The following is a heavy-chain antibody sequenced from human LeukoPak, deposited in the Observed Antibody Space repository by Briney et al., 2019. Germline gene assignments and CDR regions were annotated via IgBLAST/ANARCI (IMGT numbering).Heavy chain of an antibody. D-gene: IGHD5-18*01. CDR3: ARSGYSYGSALAVWYYMDV. V-gene: IGHV4-59*12. Sequence: SETLSLTCTVSGGSISTYYWSWIRQSPGKGLEWIGYIYSSGSTNYNPSLKSRVTMSVDTSKNQFSLKLSSVTAADTAVYYCARSGYSYGSALAVWYYMDVWGKGTTVTISS. CDR1: GGSISTYY. J-gene: IGHJ6*03. CDR2: IYSSGST.